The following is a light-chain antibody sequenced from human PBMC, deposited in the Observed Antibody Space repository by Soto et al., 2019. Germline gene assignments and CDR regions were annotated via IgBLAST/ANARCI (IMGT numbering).Light chain of an antibody. J-gene: IGLJ3*02. Sequence: QSVLTQPASVSGSPGQSITISCTATSSDIGGYNYVSWYQQHPGKAPKLMIYEVTSRPSGVSNRFSGSKSGNTASLTISGLQAEDEDDYYCSSYTSTSTWVFGGGTKLTVL. CDR3: SSYTSTSTWV. CDR2: EVT. CDR1: SSDIGGYNY. V-gene: IGLV2-14*01.